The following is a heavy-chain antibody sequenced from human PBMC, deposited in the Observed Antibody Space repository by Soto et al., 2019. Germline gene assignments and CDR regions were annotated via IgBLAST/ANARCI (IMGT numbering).Heavy chain of an antibody. CDR1: GFTFGDHY. Sequence: GGSLRLSCAVSGFTFGDHYMNWVRQAPGKGLEWVSYISRGSSTIYYADSVKGRFTISRDNARNSLYLQMNSLRDEDTAVYYCARHDYGDDYFDYWGQGTLVTVSS. CDR3: ARHDYGDDYFDY. D-gene: IGHD4-17*01. V-gene: IGHV3-48*02. CDR2: ISRGSSTI. J-gene: IGHJ4*02.